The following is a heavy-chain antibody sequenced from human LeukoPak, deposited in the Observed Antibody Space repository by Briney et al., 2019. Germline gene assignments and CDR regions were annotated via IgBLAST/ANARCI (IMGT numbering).Heavy chain of an antibody. CDR3: ARGDCSGSICYSPMDV. D-gene: IGHD2-21*01. Sequence: AETLSLTCTVPGGSISSYYWSWIRQPPGKGLEWIGYIYYSGSTNYSPSLKSRVTISVDTSKNQFSLKVSSVTAADTAVYYCARGDCSGSICYSPMDVWGTGTTVTVSS. V-gene: IGHV4-59*08. CDR2: IYYSGST. J-gene: IGHJ6*03. CDR1: GGSISSYY.